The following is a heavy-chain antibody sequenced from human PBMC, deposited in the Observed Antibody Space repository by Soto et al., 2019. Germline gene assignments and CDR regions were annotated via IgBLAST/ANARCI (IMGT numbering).Heavy chain of an antibody. D-gene: IGHD6-6*01. V-gene: IGHV5-51*01. CDR2: IYPGDSDT. Sequence: PGESLKISCKGSGYSFTSYWIGWVRQMPGKGLEWMGIIYPGDSDTRYSPSFQGQVTISADKSISTAYLQWSSLKASDTAMYYCARQVGEYSSSYDAFDIWGQGTMVTVSS. J-gene: IGHJ3*02. CDR3: ARQVGEYSSSYDAFDI. CDR1: GYSFTSYW.